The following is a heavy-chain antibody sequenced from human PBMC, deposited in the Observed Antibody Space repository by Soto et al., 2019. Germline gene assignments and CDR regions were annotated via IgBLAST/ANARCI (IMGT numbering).Heavy chain of an antibody. D-gene: IGHD1-26*01. J-gene: IGHJ6*02. CDR1: GYTFTTSG. CDR3: ARQGSWPYYYYGLDV. Sequence: QVRLVQSGPEVKKPGASVKVSCEASGYTFTTSGISWVRQAPGQGLEWMGGVSTYNGEPNSAQKFQGRATMTADTSTGAAYRELMSLKSDDTAVYYCARQGSWPYYYYGLDVWGQGTTVTVSS. V-gene: IGHV1-18*01. CDR2: VSTYNGEP.